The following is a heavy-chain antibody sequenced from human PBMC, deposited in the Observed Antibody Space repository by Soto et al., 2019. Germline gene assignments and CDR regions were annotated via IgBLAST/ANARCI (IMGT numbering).Heavy chain of an antibody. D-gene: IGHD3-22*01. J-gene: IGHJ4*02. V-gene: IGHV3-33*01. CDR3: ARDSKEDSSGYYAGFDY. CDR2: IYYDGSNK. CDR1: GFTFSSYG. Sequence: VQLVESGGGVVQPGRSLRLSCAVSGFTFSSYGMNWVRQAPGMGREWVAAIYYDGSNKYYADSVRGRFTISRDNFKHTLYLHMNSLRAEDTAVYYCARDSKEDSSGYYAGFDYWGQGTLVTVSS.